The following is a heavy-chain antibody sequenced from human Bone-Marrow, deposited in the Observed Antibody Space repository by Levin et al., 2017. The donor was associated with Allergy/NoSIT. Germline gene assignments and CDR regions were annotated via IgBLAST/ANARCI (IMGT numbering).Heavy chain of an antibody. CDR3: ARFGYSYGFPGGMDV. V-gene: IGHV1-2*06. CDR2: INPNSGGT. CDR1: GYTFTGYY. Sequence: ASVKVSCKASGYTFTGYYMHWVRQAPGQGLEWMGRINPNSGGTNYAQKFQGRVTMTRDTSISTAYMELSRLRSDDTAVYYCARFGYSYGFPGGMDVWGQGTTVTVSS. J-gene: IGHJ6*02. D-gene: IGHD5-18*01.